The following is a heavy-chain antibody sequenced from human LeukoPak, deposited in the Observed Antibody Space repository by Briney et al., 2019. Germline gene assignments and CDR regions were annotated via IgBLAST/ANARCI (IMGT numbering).Heavy chain of an antibody. CDR3: AKDPRVLLWFGELLYFDY. CDR1: GFTFSSYA. Sequence: PGGSLRLSCAASGFTFSSYAMSWVRQAPGKGLEWVSAISGSGGSTYYADSVKGRFTISRDNSKNTLYLQMNSLRAEDTAVYYFAKDPRVLLWFGELLYFDYWGQGTLVTVSS. J-gene: IGHJ4*02. V-gene: IGHV3-23*01. D-gene: IGHD3-10*01. CDR2: ISGSGGST.